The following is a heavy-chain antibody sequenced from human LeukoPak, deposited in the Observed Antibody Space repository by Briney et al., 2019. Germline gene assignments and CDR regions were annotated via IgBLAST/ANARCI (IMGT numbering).Heavy chain of an antibody. Sequence: GTSLTLSCVVSGINFNLYSFNWVRQAPGKGLEWVAVILSDGSKEFYTDSVKGRFTISRDNSKNTLFLQMNSLRAEDTAVYYCAKEREAAAWNYYYYGMDVWGQGTTVTVSS. D-gene: IGHD6-13*01. CDR2: ILSDGSKE. CDR3: AKEREAAAWNYYYYGMDV. CDR1: GINFNLYS. V-gene: IGHV3-30*04. J-gene: IGHJ6*02.